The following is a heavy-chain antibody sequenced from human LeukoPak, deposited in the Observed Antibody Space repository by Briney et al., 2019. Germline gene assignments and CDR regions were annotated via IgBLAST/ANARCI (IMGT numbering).Heavy chain of an antibody. CDR3: ASSIGVRGVIMRGFFDY. V-gene: IGHV4-38-2*02. D-gene: IGHD3-10*01. CDR2: IYYSGST. Sequence: SETLSLTCTVSGYSMKSGYYWGWIRQPPGKGLEWIGSIYYSGSTYYNPSLKSRVTISVDTSKNQFSLKLSSVTAADTAVYYCASSIGVRGVIMRGFFDYWGQGTLVTVSS. J-gene: IGHJ4*02. CDR1: GYSMKSGYY.